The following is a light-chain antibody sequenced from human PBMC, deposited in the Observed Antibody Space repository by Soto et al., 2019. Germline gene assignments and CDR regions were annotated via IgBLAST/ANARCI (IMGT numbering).Light chain of an antibody. Sequence: IVMTQSPATLSVSPVQRATLPFRASQSVSSSYLAWYQQKPGQAPRLVLYGASTRATGVPARFSGSGSGTDFILTISSLKSEDFAVYYCQQHTDWHTITFGQGTKVDI. CDR2: GAS. J-gene: IGKJ1*01. V-gene: IGKV3-15*01. CDR1: QSVSSSY. CDR3: QQHTDWHTIT.